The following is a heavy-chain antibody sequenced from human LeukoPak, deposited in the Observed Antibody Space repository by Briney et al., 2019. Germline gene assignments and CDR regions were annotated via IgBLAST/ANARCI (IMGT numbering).Heavy chain of an antibody. V-gene: IGHV4-39*07. CDR3: ARLVRTKYSSGWYLD. CDR2: INHSGST. Sequence: PSETMSLTCTVSGGSISSSSYYWSWIRQPPGKGLEWIGEINHSGSTNYNPSLKSRVTISVDTSKNQFSLKLSSATAADTAVYYCARLVRTKYSSGWYLDWGQGTLVTVSS. CDR1: GGSISSSSYY. D-gene: IGHD6-19*01. J-gene: IGHJ4*02.